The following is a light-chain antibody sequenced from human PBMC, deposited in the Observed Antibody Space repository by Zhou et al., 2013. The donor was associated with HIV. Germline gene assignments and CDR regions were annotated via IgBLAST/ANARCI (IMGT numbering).Light chain of an antibody. Sequence: DVVMTQSPLSLPVTLGQPASISCRSSQSLMYSDGNTYLIWFQQRPGQSPRRLIYQVSNRDSGVPDRFSGSGSGTDFTLKISRVEAEDVGVYYCMQGTHWPPTFGQGTKVEIK. CDR1: QSLMYSDGNTY. CDR2: QVS. CDR3: MQGTHWPPT. J-gene: IGKJ1*01. V-gene: IGKV2-30*01.